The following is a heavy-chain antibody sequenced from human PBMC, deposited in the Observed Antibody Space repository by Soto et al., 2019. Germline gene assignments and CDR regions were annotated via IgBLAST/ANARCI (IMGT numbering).Heavy chain of an antibody. D-gene: IGHD3-22*01. V-gene: IGHV4-59*01. CDR3: ARSIDSSGYYFSNC. Sequence: SETLSLTCTVSGGFISSYYWSWIRQSPGKGLEWIGYIHYSGSTNYNPSLKSRVTMSVDTSRNQFSLKLSSVTAADTAVYYCARSIDSSGYYFSNCWGQGTLVTVSS. CDR1: GGFISSYY. J-gene: IGHJ4*02. CDR2: IHYSGST.